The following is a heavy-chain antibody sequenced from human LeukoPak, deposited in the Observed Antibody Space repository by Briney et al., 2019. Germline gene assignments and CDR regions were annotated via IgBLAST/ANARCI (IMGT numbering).Heavy chain of an antibody. D-gene: IGHD3-22*01. CDR1: GYTFTGYY. CDR3: ARVSSGLADYFDY. V-gene: IGHV1-69*05. Sequence: SVKVSCKASGYTFTGYYMHWVRQAPGQGLEWMGRIIPIFGTANYAQKFQGRVTITTDESTSTAYMELSSLRSEDTAVYYCARVSSGLADYFDYWGQGTLVTVSS. CDR2: IIPIFGTA. J-gene: IGHJ4*02.